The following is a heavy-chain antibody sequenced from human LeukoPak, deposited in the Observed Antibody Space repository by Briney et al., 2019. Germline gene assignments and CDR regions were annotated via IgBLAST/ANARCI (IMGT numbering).Heavy chain of an antibody. V-gene: IGHV3-23*01. CDR2: ISGSGGST. CDR3: AKELLWFGELSRQFDY. Sequence: GGSLRLSCAASGFTFSSYAMSWVRQAPGKGLEWVSAISGSGGSTYYADSVKGRFTTSRDNSKNTLYLQMNSLRAEDTAVYYCAKELLWFGELSRQFDYWGQGTLVTVSS. CDR1: GFTFSSYA. D-gene: IGHD3-10*01. J-gene: IGHJ4*02.